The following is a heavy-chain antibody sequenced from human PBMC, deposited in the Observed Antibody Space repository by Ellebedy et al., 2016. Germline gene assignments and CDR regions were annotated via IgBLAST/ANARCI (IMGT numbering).Heavy chain of an antibody. CDR1: GFSFSSYW. Sequence: GGSLRLSXAASGFSFSSYWMHWVRQAPGKGLVWVSRINSDGSSTSYADSVQGRFTISSDNAKNKLFLQMNSLRAEDTAVYYCARGYGVLYFFDYWGQGTLVTVSS. D-gene: IGHD3-10*01. V-gene: IGHV3-74*01. J-gene: IGHJ4*02. CDR2: INSDGSST. CDR3: ARGYGVLYFFDY.